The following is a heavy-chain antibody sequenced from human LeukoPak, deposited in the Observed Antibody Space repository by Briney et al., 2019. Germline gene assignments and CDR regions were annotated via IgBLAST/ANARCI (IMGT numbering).Heavy chain of an antibody. CDR2: INTDTTST. CDR1: GFTFDDYV. CDR3: AKGGYSGYEEGPYSFDI. V-gene: IGHV3-43*02. D-gene: IGHD5-12*01. Sequence: GGSLRLSCTASGFTFDDYVIHWVRQAPGKGLEWVSLINTDTTSTYYADSVKGRFTISRDNSKKSLYLQMNSLRVDDTALYYCAKGGYSGYEEGPYSFDIWGQGTLVTVSS. J-gene: IGHJ4*02.